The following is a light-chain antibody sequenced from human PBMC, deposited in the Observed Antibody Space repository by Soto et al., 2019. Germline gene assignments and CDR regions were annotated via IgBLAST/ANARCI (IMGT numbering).Light chain of an antibody. CDR3: LSYDSSLSGAV. J-gene: IGLJ2*01. CDR1: SSNIGAGYD. V-gene: IGLV1-40*01. CDR2: GNS. Sequence: QSVLTQPPSVSGAPGQRVTISCTGCSSNIGAGYDVHWYQQLPGTAPKPLIYGNSNRPSGVPDRIAGSKSGTSASLAITGLHAEDEADYYCLSYDSSLSGAVFGGGTKLTVL.